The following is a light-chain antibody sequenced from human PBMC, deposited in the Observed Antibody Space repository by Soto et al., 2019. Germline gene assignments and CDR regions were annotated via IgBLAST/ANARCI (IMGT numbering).Light chain of an antibody. Sequence: QSVLTQPPSVSGAPGQRVTISCTGSSSNIGAGYDVHWYQQLPGTAPKLLNDGNNNRPSGGPDRFSGYKSGTSASLAITGLQAEDEDDYYCQSCDSSLSGSDVFGSGTKLTVL. CDR3: QSCDSSLSGSDV. CDR2: GNN. CDR1: SSNIGAGYD. J-gene: IGLJ1*01. V-gene: IGLV1-40*01.